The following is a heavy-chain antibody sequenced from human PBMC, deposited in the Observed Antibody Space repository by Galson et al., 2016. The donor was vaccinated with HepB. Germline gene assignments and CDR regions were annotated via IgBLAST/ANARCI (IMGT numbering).Heavy chain of an antibody. CDR1: GGSISGYY. CDR2: IYYTVKT. V-gene: IGHV4-59*12. D-gene: IGHD2-15*01. J-gene: IGHJ5*02. CDR3: ARLTAQSGRRSWGWSDP. Sequence: SETLSLTCTISGGSISGYYWSWIRQPPGQGLEWIGDIYYTVKTYYNPSLKSRLTISIDTSKSQFSLTQISVTAADTAGYYCARLTAQSGRRSWGWSDPWGQGTLVTVSS.